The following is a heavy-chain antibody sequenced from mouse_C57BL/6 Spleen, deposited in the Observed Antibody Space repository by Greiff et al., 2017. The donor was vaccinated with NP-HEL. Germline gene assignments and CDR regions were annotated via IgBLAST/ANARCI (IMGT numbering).Heavy chain of an antibody. CDR1: GYTFTSYW. Sequence: VQLQQPGAELVMPGASVKLSCKASGYTFTSYWMHWVKQRPGQGLEWIGEIDPSDSYTNYNQKFKGKSTLTVDKSSSTAYMQLSSLTSEDSAVYYCARGYYSNPGLAMDYWGQGTSVTVSS. D-gene: IGHD2-5*01. CDR2: IDPSDSYT. J-gene: IGHJ4*01. CDR3: ARGYYSNPGLAMDY. V-gene: IGHV1-69*01.